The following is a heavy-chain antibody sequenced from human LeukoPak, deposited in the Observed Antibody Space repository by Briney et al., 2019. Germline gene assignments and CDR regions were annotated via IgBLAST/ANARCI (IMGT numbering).Heavy chain of an antibody. CDR3: ARVAAVAGDAFDI. V-gene: IGHV3-66*01. D-gene: IGHD6-19*01. J-gene: IGHJ3*02. CDR1: GFTVSSNY. CDR2: IYSGGST. Sequence: GGSLRLSSAASGFTVSSNYMSWVRQAPGKGLEWVSVIYSGGSTYYADSVKGRFTISRDNSKNTLYLQMNSLRAEDTAVYYCARVAAVAGDAFDIWGQGTMVTVSS.